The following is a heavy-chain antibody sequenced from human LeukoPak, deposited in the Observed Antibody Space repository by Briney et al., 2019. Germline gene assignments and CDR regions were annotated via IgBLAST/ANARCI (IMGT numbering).Heavy chain of an antibody. CDR1: GFTFSNYA. D-gene: IGHD3-22*01. CDR3: AKSITMIVVVVGNAFDI. V-gene: IGHV3-23*01. Sequence: GGSLRLSCAASGFTFSNYATSWVRQAPGKGLEWVSVISGSGDTTNYADSVKGRFTISRDNSKNTLYLQMNSLRAEDTAVYYCAKSITMIVVVVGNAFDIWGQGTMVTVSS. J-gene: IGHJ3*02. CDR2: ISGSGDTT.